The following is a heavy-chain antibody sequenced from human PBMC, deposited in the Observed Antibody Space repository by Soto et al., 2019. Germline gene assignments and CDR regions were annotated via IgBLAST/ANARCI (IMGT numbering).Heavy chain of an antibody. V-gene: IGHV1-2*04. CDR2: INPNSGGT. D-gene: IGHD2-15*01. Sequence: ASVKVSCKASGYTFTGYYMHWVRQAPGQGLEWMGWINPNSGGTNYAQKFQGWVTMTRDTSISTAYMELSRLRSDDTAVYYCARWGRSILGSCSGGSCYDYYGMDVWGQGTTVTVSS. J-gene: IGHJ6*02. CDR3: ARWGRSILGSCSGGSCYDYYGMDV. CDR1: GYTFTGYY.